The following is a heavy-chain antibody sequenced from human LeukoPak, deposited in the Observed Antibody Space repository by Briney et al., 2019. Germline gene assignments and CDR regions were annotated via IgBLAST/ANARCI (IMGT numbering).Heavy chain of an antibody. Sequence: GGSLRLFCAASGFMFGGYWMRWVRQAPGKGGEWVANIKQEGSEKYHVHSVKGRFTISRDNAKNLLDLQMNSLRAEDTAVYYCAREEDGFGGYSAYTVHWGQGTLVTVSS. J-gene: IGHJ4*02. D-gene: IGHD5-12*01. CDR1: GFMFGGYW. V-gene: IGHV3-7*01. CDR3: AREEDGFGGYSAYTVH. CDR2: IKQEGSEK.